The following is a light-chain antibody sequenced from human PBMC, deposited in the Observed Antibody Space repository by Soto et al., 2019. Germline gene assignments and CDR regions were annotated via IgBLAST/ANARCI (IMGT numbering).Light chain of an antibody. V-gene: IGLV3-21*04. Sequence: SYVLTQPPSVSVAPGETARISCEGNNIGDKLVHWYQQRPGQAPVLVIYFDSERPSGIPERFSGSNSGNTATLIITRVEAGDEADYYCQLWDVGSDHYVFGSGTKLTVL. J-gene: IGLJ1*01. CDR1: NIGDKL. CDR2: FDS. CDR3: QLWDVGSDHYV.